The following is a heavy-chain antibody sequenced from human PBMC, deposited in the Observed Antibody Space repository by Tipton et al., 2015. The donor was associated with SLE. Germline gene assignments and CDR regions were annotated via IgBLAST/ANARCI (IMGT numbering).Heavy chain of an antibody. CDR3: ARGASALDI. J-gene: IGHJ3*02. CDR2: ISTSASTI. CDR1: GFTFSDYY. V-gene: IGHV3-11*01. D-gene: IGHD5-12*01. Sequence: GSLRLSCAASGFTFSDYYMSWIRQAPGKGLEWVSYISTSASTIYYADSVKGRFTISRDSAKNSLYLQMNTLRTEDTAVYFCARGASALDIWGQGTMVTVSS.